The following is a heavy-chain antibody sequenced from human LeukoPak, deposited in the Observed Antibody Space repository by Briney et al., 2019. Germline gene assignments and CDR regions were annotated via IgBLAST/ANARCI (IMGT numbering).Heavy chain of an antibody. CDR3: AKPGDYYYDSSGYYYPYYGMDV. J-gene: IGHJ6*02. V-gene: IGHV3-23*01. CDR1: GFTFSSYA. D-gene: IGHD3-22*01. CDR2: ISGSGGST. Sequence: PGGSLRLSCAASGFTFSSYAMSWVRQAPGKGLEWVSAISGSGGSTYYADSVKGRFTISRDNSKNTLYLQVNSLRAEDTAVYYCAKPGDYYYDSSGYYYPYYGMDVWGQGTTVTVSS.